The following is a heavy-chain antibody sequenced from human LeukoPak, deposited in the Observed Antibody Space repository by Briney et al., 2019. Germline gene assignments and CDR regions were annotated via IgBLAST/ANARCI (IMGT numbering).Heavy chain of an antibody. D-gene: IGHD4-17*01. Sequence: GGSLRLSCAASGFTVSSNYMSRVRQAPGKGLEWVSVIYSGGSTYYADSVKGRFTISRDNSKNTLYLQMNSLRAEDTAVYYCAREDGDYVVDYWGQGTLVTVSS. CDR3: AREDGDYVVDY. J-gene: IGHJ4*02. CDR1: GFTVSSNY. CDR2: IYSGGST. V-gene: IGHV3-66*01.